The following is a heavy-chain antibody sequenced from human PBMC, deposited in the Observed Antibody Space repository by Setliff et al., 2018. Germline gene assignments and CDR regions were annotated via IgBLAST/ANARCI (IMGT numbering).Heavy chain of an antibody. J-gene: IGHJ4*02. CDR2: INSRSSTI. CDR3: VRDLHWGFDY. V-gene: IGHV3-48*01. Sequence: GGSLRLSCAASGFTFSSYNMDWVRQAPGKELEWVSYINSRSSTIFYADSVKGRFTISRDNVKNSLFLQMNSLRAEDTAVYYCVRDLHWGFDYWGLGTLVTVSS. D-gene: IGHD7-27*01. CDR1: GFTFSSYN.